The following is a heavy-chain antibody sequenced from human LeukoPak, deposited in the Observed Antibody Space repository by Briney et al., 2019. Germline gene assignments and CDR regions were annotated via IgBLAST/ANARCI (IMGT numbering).Heavy chain of an antibody. Sequence: SETLSPTRTVSGGSISSSNYYWGWIRQPPGKGLEWIGSIYYSGSTYYNPSLKSRVTLSVDTSKNQFSLKLNSVTAADTAVYYCARLYAGGDIDYWGQGNLVTVSS. D-gene: IGHD2-8*01. V-gene: IGHV4-39*01. CDR2: IYYSGST. CDR3: ARLYAGGDIDY. J-gene: IGHJ4*02. CDR1: GGSISSSNYY.